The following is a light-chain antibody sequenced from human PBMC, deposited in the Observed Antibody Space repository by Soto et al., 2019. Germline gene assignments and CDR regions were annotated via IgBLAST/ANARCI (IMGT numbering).Light chain of an antibody. V-gene: IGKV1-6*01. CDR3: LQDYNYPLT. CDR2: AAS. CDR1: QGIRND. Sequence: AIQMTQSPSSLSASVGDRVTITCRASQGIRNDLGWYQQKPGKAPKLLIYAASSLQSLVPSRFSGSGSGTDFTLTTSSLQPEDFATYYCLQDYNYPLTFGPGTKVDIK. J-gene: IGKJ3*01.